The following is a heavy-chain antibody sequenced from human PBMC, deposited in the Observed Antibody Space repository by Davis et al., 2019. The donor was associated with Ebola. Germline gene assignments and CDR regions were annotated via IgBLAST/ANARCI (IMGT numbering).Heavy chain of an antibody. V-gene: IGHV3-74*01. CDR2: TKRAGSET. CDR1: GLTFNSYT. D-gene: IGHD1-26*01. Sequence: GESLKISCAASGLTFNSYTMTWVRQAPGKGLVWVSRTKRAGSETIYADSVKGRFTISRDNAKNSVYLQRNSLRVEDTGVYYCAKAPYSGTWGGWFDPWGQGSLVTVSS. J-gene: IGHJ5*02. CDR3: AKAPYSGTWGGWFDP.